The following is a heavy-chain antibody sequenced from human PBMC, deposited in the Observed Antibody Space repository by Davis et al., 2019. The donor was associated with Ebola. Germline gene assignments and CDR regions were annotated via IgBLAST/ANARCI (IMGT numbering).Heavy chain of an antibody. D-gene: IGHD1-26*01. V-gene: IGHV4-59*01. CDR3: ARVNIVGATPFDY. CDR2: TYYSGST. CDR1: GFTFSSYA. J-gene: IGHJ4*02. Sequence: ESLKIFCAASGFTFSSYAMSWIRQPPGKGLGWIGYTYYSGSTNYNPSLKSRVTISVDTSKNQFSLKLSSVTAADTAVYYCARVNIVGATPFDYWGKGTLVTVSS.